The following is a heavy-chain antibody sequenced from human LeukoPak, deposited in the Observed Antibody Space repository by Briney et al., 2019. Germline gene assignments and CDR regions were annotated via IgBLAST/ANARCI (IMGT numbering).Heavy chain of an antibody. D-gene: IGHD5/OR15-5a*01. Sequence: GGSLRLSCAASGFTFSDYYMSWIRQAPGKGLEWVSYISSSGSTIYYADSVKGRFTISRDNAKNSLYLQMNSLRAEDTAVYYCARDVFIGPYYYYYMDVWGEGTTVTVSS. J-gene: IGHJ6*03. CDR1: GFTFSDYY. CDR2: ISSSGSTI. CDR3: ARDVFIGPYYYYYMDV. V-gene: IGHV3-11*04.